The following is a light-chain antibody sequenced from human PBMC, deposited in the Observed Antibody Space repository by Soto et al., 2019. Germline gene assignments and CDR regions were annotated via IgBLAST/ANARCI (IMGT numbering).Light chain of an antibody. V-gene: IGLV2-14*01. J-gene: IGLJ2*01. Sequence: QSALTQPASVSGSPGQSITISCTRTSSDVGGYNYVSWYQQHPGKAPKLMIYDVSNRPSGVSNRFSGSKSGNTASLTISGLQAEDEADYYCSSYTSSSTVVFGGGTSSPS. CDR2: DVS. CDR3: SSYTSSSTVV. CDR1: SSDVGGYNY.